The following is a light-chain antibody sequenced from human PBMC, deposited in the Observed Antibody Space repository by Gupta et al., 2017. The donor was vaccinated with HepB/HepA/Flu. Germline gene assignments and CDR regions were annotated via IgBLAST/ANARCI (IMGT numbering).Light chain of an antibody. CDR3: QHDNNDFFT. CDR2: KAS. Sequence: DIQMTQSPSTLSASVGDRVTITCRASQSITTWLAWYQQKPGKAPKLLMYKASSLESGVPSRFSGSGSGTEFTLTISSLQPDDFATDYCQHDNNDFFTFGHGTKVDIK. V-gene: IGKV1-5*03. J-gene: IGKJ3*01. CDR1: QSITTW.